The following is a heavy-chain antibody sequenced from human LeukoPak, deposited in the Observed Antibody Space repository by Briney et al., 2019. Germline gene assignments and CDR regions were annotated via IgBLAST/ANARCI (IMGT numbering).Heavy chain of an antibody. J-gene: IGHJ6*02. Sequence: GSSVKVSCKASGGTFSSYAISWVRQAPGQGLEWMGRIIPILGIANYAQKFQGRVTITADKSTSTAYMELSSLRSEDTAVYYCARDSGITMISDYYYYGMDVWGQGTTVTVSS. CDR1: GGTFSSYA. CDR2: IIPILGIA. D-gene: IGHD3-22*01. V-gene: IGHV1-69*04. CDR3: ARDSGITMISDYYYYGMDV.